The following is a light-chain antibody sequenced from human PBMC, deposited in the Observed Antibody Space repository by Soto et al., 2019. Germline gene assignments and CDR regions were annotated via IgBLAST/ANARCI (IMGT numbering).Light chain of an antibody. CDR3: QQSYSTPYT. CDR2: AAS. Sequence: DIQMTQSPSSLSASVGDRVTITCRASQSISSYLNWNQQKPGKAPKLLNYAASSLQSWVPSRFSGSGSGTDFTLTISSLQPEDFATYYCQQSYSTPYTFGQGTKLEIK. CDR1: QSISSY. J-gene: IGKJ2*01. V-gene: IGKV1-39*01.